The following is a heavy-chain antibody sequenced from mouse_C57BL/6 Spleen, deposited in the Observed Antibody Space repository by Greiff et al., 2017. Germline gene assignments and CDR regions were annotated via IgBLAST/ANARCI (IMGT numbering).Heavy chain of an antibody. CDR2: IDPSDSET. V-gene: IGHV1-52*01. J-gene: IGHJ4*01. D-gene: IGHD2-2*01. CDR1: GYTFTSYW. CDR3: ARNGYDGAMDY. Sequence: QVHVKQPGAELVRPGSSVKLSCKASGYTFTSYWMHWVKQRPIQGLEWIGNIDPSDSETHYNQKFKDKATLTVDKSSSTAYMQLSSLTSEDSAVYYCARNGYDGAMDYWGQGTSVTVSS.